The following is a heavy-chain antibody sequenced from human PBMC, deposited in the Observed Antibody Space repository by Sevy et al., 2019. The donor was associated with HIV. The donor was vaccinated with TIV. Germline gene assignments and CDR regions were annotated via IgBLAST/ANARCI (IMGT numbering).Heavy chain of an antibody. CDR1: GGSITSGFYS. CDR3: ARDRRNDYNGPAHYLDV. CDR2: LYTSVST. D-gene: IGHD4-4*01. Sequence: SETLSLTCSVSGGSITSGFYSWTWIRQPAGKGLEWIGHLYTSVSTNYSSSLKSRVTISVDTSKNQFSLKLNSVTAADTAVYYCARDRRNDYNGPAHYLDVWGKGTTVTVSS. V-gene: IGHV4-61*09. J-gene: IGHJ6*03.